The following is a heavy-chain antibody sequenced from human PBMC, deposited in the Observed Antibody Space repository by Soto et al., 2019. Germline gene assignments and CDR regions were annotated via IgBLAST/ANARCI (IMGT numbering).Heavy chain of an antibody. J-gene: IGHJ6*02. CDR2: INPNSGGT. CDR1: GYTFTGYY. Sequence: ASVKVSCKASGYTFTGYYMHWVRQAPGQGLEWMGWINPNSGGTNYAQKFQGWVTMTRDTSISTAYMELSRLRSDDTAVYYCARDRGHSYGNFYGMDVWGQGTTVTVSS. CDR3: ARDRGHSYGNFYGMDV. V-gene: IGHV1-2*04. D-gene: IGHD4-17*01.